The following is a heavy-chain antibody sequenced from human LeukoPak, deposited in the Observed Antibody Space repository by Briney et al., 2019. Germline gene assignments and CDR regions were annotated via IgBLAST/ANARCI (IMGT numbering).Heavy chain of an antibody. CDR3: ARPIKPGAYYYYGMDV. Sequence: VASVKVSCKASGYTFSSYGINWVRQAPGQGLEWMGWISAYNANTNYAQKLQGRVTMTTDTSTSTAYMKLRSLRSDDTAVYYCARPIKPGAYYYYGMDVWGQGTTVTVSS. V-gene: IGHV1-18*01. CDR2: ISAYNANT. J-gene: IGHJ6*02. CDR1: GYTFSSYG. D-gene: IGHD7-27*01.